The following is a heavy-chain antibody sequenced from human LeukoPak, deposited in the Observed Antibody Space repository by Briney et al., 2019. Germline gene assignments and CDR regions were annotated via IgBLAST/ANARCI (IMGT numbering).Heavy chain of an antibody. CDR3: ASRLLWFGKLRRFDP. V-gene: IGHV4-34*01. Sequence: PSQTLSLTCAVYGGSFSGYYWSWIRQPPGKGLEWIGEINHSGSTNYNPSLKSRVTISVDTSKNQFSLKLSSVTAADTAVYYCASRLLWFGKLRRFDPWGQGTLVTVSS. CDR1: GGSFSGYY. CDR2: INHSGST. D-gene: IGHD3-10*01. J-gene: IGHJ5*02.